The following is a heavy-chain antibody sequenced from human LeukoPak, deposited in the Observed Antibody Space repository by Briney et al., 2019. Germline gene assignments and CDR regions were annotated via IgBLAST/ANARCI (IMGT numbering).Heavy chain of an antibody. D-gene: IGHD3/OR15-3a*01. J-gene: IGHJ6*03. CDR1: GFTFPGSS. Sequence: GGSLRLSCAASGFTFPGSSRNWVRQAPGKGLEGVSSISNSGRYIYYADSLKGRFTISRDNAKNSLYLQMNSLRGEDTTVYYCAKGGWTTNCCYMDVWGKGTTVTVSS. V-gene: IGHV3-21*01. CDR2: ISNSGRYI. CDR3: AKGGWTTNCCYMDV.